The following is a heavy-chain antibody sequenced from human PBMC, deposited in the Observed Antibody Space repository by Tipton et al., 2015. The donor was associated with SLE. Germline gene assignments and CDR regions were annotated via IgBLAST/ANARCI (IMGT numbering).Heavy chain of an antibody. Sequence: QVQLVQSGAEVKKPGASVKVSCEASGYTFSGYYIDWVRQAPGQGLEWMGRIHPNSGGTNYAQNFQGRVVMTRDTSTSTAFMELYRLTSDDTAVYYCARSKQWLVDSWGQGAQVTVSS. CDR3: ARSKQWLVDS. CDR2: IHPNSGGT. J-gene: IGHJ4*02. CDR1: GYTFSGYY. D-gene: IGHD6-19*01. V-gene: IGHV1-2*06.